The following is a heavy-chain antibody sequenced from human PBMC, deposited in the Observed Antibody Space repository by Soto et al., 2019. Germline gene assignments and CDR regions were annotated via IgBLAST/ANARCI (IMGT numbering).Heavy chain of an antibody. Sequence: QVQLQESGPGLVKPSETLSLTCTVSGGSISSYYWSWIRQPPGKGLEWIGYIYYSGSTNYNPSLKSRVTISVDMSQNQFSLKLSSVTAADTAVYYCARRSIAAAGTVRGTSYYYMDVWGKGTTVTVSS. CDR1: GGSISSYY. V-gene: IGHV4-59*08. D-gene: IGHD6-13*01. J-gene: IGHJ6*03. CDR2: IYYSGST. CDR3: ARRSIAAAGTVRGTSYYYMDV.